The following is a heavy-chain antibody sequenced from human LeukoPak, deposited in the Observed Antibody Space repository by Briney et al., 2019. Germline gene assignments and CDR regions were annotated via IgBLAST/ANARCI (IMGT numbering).Heavy chain of an antibody. CDR1: GFTFSYYA. Sequence: GGSLRLSCAASGFTFSYYAMRWVRQAPGKGLEWVPAISGRGGSTYYADSVEGRFTTSRDNSKNTMCLQMNSLRAEDTAVYYCAKVGGTHYDILTGYYTERDYYGMDVWGQGTPVTVSS. CDR3: AKVGGTHYDILTGYYTERDYYGMDV. CDR2: ISGRGGST. V-gene: IGHV3-23*01. D-gene: IGHD3-9*01. J-gene: IGHJ6*02.